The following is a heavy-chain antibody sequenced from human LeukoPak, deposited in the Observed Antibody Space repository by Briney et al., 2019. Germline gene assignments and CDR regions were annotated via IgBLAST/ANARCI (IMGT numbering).Heavy chain of an antibody. CDR3: ARGGGDSYGYWYWFDP. D-gene: IGHD5-18*01. Sequence: PSETLSLTCTVSGASIRSGDYYWSWIRQPPGKGLEWIGYIYDSGSTYYNPSLKSRVTISVDRSKNQFSLKLSSVTAADTAVYYCARGGGDSYGYWYWFDPWGQGTLVTVSS. CDR2: IYDSGST. V-gene: IGHV4-30-4*01. CDR1: GASIRSGDYY. J-gene: IGHJ5*02.